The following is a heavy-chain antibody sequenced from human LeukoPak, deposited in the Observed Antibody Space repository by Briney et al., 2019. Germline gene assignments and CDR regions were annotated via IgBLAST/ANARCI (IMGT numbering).Heavy chain of an antibody. Sequence: ASVKVSCKASGYTFTEYYMHWVRQAPGPGLEWMGWINPNSGGTDYAQKFQGRVTLIRDTSISTAYMELSRLTSDDTAVYYCARGRYCGETTCSDFDSWGQGTLVTVSS. CDR2: INPNSGGT. CDR1: GYTFTEYY. CDR3: ARGRYCGETTCSDFDS. V-gene: IGHV1-2*02. J-gene: IGHJ4*02. D-gene: IGHD2-21*01.